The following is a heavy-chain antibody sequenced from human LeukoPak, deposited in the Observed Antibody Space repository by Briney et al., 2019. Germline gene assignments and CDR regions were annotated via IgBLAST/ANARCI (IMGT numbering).Heavy chain of an antibody. V-gene: IGHV1-18*01. D-gene: IGHD3-22*01. Sequence: ASVKVSCKASGYTSTSYGISWVRQAPGQGLEWMGWISAYNGNTNYAQKLQGRVTMTTDTSTSTAYMELRSLRSDDTAVYYCARDLGSASSGYYYTIYWFDPWGQGTLVTVSS. CDR2: ISAYNGNT. J-gene: IGHJ5*02. CDR1: GYTSTSYG. CDR3: ARDLGSASSGYYYTIYWFDP.